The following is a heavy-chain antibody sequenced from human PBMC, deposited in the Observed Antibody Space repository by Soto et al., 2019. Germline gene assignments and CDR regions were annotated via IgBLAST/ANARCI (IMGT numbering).Heavy chain of an antibody. J-gene: IGHJ4*02. V-gene: IGHV3-30-3*01. Sequence: QVQLVESGGGVVQPGRSLRLSCAASGFTFSSYAMHWVRQAPGKGLEWVAVISYDGSNKYYAASVKGRFTISRDNSKNTLYLQMNSLRAEDTAVYYCARDLLRPGVDYWGQGTLVTVSS. CDR3: ARDLLRPGVDY. D-gene: IGHD1-26*01. CDR1: GFTFSSYA. CDR2: ISYDGSNK.